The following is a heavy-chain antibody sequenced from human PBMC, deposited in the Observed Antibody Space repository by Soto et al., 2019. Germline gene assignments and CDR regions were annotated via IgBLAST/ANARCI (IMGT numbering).Heavy chain of an antibody. J-gene: IGHJ4*02. D-gene: IGHD6-19*01. CDR3: ARERAVAGFDY. Sequence: QVQLVQSGAEVKKPGASVKVSCKASGYTFTSYDINWVRQATGQGLEWRGWMNPNSGNTGNAQKCQGRVTMTSNTSISTAYMELSSLRSEDTAVYYCARERAVAGFDYWGQGTLVTVSS. CDR2: MNPNSGNT. CDR1: GYTFTSYD. V-gene: IGHV1-8*01.